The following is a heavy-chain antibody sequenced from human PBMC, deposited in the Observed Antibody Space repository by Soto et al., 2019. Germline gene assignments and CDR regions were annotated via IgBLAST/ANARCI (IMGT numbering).Heavy chain of an antibody. J-gene: IGHJ4*02. V-gene: IGHV3-48*03. CDR2: ISSSGSTI. CDR3: ARTAYSSSAPDY. Sequence: RRLSCAASGFTFSSYEMNWVRQAPGKGLEWVSYISSSGSTIYYADSVKGRFTISRDNAKNSLYLQMNSLRAEDTAVYYCARTAYSSSAPDYWGQGTLVTVSS. D-gene: IGHD6-6*01. CDR1: GFTFSSYE.